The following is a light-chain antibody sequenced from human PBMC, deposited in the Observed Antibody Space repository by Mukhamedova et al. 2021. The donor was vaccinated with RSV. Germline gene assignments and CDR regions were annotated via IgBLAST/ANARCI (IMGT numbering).Light chain of an antibody. CDR2: AAS. Sequence: GKAPKLLISAASTLQSGVPSRFSGSGSGTDFTLTINSLQAEDFATYYCQQFNTDPITFGQVTRLEIK. CDR3: QQFNTDPIT. V-gene: IGKV1-9*01. J-gene: IGKJ5*01.